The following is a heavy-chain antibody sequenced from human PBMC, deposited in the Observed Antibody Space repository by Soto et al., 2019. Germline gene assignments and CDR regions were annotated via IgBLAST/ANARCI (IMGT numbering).Heavy chain of an antibody. CDR1: GGSFSGYY. Sequence: PSETLSLTCAVSGGSFSGYYWSWIRQPPGKGLEWIGEINHSGSTNYNPSLKSRVTISVDTSKNQFSLKLSSVTAADTAVYYCARGQDVVVVAAMTNWFDPWGQGTLVTVSS. CDR3: ARGQDVVVVAAMTNWFDP. D-gene: IGHD2-15*01. V-gene: IGHV4-34*01. J-gene: IGHJ5*02. CDR2: INHSGST.